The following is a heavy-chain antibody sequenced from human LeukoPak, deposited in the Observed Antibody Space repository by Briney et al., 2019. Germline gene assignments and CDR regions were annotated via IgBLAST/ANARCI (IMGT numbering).Heavy chain of an antibody. CDR1: GFTFSSYW. Sequence: GGSLRLSCAASGFTFSSYWMTWVRQAPGKGLEGVANIKQDGSEKYYVDSVKGRFTISRDNAKNSLYLQMNSLRAEDTAVYYCARDSPERGYSYGPLDNYFDYWGQGTLVTVSS. CDR3: ARDSPERGYSYGPLDNYFDY. CDR2: IKQDGSEK. J-gene: IGHJ4*02. V-gene: IGHV3-7*01. D-gene: IGHD5-18*01.